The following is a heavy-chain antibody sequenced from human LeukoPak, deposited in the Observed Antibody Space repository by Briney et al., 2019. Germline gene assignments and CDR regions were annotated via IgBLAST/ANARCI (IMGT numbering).Heavy chain of an antibody. CDR1: GFTVSSNY. V-gene: IGHV3-53*01. D-gene: IGHD5-18*01. J-gene: IGHJ4*02. CDR3: AGGLYVDTTMPILY. Sequence: GGSLRLSCAASGFTVSSNYVSWVRQAPGKGLEWVSVIYSGGSTYYADSVRGRFTISRDKSKNTLYLQMNSLRVEDTAVYYCAGGLYVDTTMPILYWGQGTLVTVSS. CDR2: IYSGGST.